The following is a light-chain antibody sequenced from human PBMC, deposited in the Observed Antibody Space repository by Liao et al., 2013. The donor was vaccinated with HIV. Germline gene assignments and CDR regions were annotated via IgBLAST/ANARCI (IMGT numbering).Light chain of an antibody. CDR2: EDD. CDR3: QTWDIGTGV. CDR1: DIGSKS. V-gene: IGLV3-21*01. J-gene: IGLJ1*01. Sequence: SYVLTQPPSLSVAPGKTARITCGGNDIGSKSVHWYQQRPGQSPVLVIYEDDKRPSGIPERFSGSNSGSTATLTISGALAMDEADYYCQTWDIGTGVFGTGTKVTV.